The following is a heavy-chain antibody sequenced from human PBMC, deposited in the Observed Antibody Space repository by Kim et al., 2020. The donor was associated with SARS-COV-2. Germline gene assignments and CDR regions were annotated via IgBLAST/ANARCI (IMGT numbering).Heavy chain of an antibody. CDR1: GGSFSDF. V-gene: IGHV4-34*01. CDR2: INESGTT. Sequence: SETLSLTCAVYGGSFSDFWSWIRQPPGRGLEWIGEINESGTTNYNPSLTSRVIMSVDTSKSQVSLRLTSVTAADTAVYYCARAAFIMVRGVTITQRVGFDVWGQGTMVTV. J-gene: IGHJ3*01. CDR3: ARAAFIMVRGVTITQRVGFDV. D-gene: IGHD3-10*01.